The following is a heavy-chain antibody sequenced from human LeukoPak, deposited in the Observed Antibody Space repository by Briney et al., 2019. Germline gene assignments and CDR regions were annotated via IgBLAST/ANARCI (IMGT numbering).Heavy chain of an antibody. CDR3: AMKAVPRPRLYDAFDF. CDR1: GFTFSTYA. CDR2: ISYDGPNK. J-gene: IGHJ3*01. V-gene: IGHV3-30*04. Sequence: GGSLRLSCAASGFTFSTYAMHWVRQAPGKGLEWVAAISYDGPNKRYADSVKGRFTISRDNSKNTLYLQMNSLRADDTAVYYCAMKAVPRPRLYDAFDFWGQGTVVTVSS. D-gene: IGHD2-2*02.